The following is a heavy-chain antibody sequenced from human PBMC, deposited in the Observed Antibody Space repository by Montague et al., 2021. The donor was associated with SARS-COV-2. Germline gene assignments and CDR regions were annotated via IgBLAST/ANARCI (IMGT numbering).Heavy chain of an antibody. CDR3: ATELPGYYDDSGYYSAFDH. V-gene: IGHV3-7*05. CDR2: IKQDGSQK. J-gene: IGHJ4*02. CDR1: GFTFSAFW. D-gene: IGHD3-22*01. Sequence: SLRLSCAASGFTFSAFWITLFRQAPGKGLEWVANIKQDGSQKYYLESVKGRFTISRDNAQNSLHLQMNSLRLEDTAVYYCATELPGYYDDSGYYSAFDHWGQGTLVSVSS.